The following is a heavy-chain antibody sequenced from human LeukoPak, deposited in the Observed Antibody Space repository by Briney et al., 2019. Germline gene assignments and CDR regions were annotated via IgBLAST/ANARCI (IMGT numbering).Heavy chain of an antibody. D-gene: IGHD1-26*01. CDR1: GLTFSRYI. CDR3: ERTTSGATFGDYYYYHMDV. CDR2: ITSRSTYI. J-gene: IGHJ6*03. V-gene: IGHV3-21*01. Sequence: GGSLRLSCAASGLTFSRYIMKWLRQAPGKGLEWVSSITSRSTYIQYADAVKGRFTISRDNAKNSLYLQMSSLRAEDAALYYCERTTSGATFGDYYYYHMDVWGKGTTVTVSS.